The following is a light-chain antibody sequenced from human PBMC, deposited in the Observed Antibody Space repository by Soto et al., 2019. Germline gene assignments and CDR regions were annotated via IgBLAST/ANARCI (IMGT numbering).Light chain of an antibody. CDR3: QQRSDSIT. Sequence: VMTQSPATLSVSAGDRATLSCRASQSVSSYLAWYQQKPGQGPRLLIYDASNRATGVSARFSGRGSGAAFTLTISSLEPEDFAVYYCQQRSDSITVGQGTRLEI. CDR1: QSVSSY. J-gene: IGKJ5*01. CDR2: DAS. V-gene: IGKV3-11*01.